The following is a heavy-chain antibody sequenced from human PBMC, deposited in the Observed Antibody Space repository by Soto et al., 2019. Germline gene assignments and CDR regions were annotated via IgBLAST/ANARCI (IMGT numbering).Heavy chain of an antibody. CDR3: AASCVGCGGFNHYGMDV. J-gene: IGHJ6*02. D-gene: IGHD2-21*01. CDR2: IYYSGST. V-gene: IGHV4-31*03. CDR1: GGSISSGGYY. Sequence: PSETLSLTCTVSGGSISSGGYYWSWIRQHPGKGLEWIGYIYYSGSTYYNPSLKSRVTISVDTSKNQFSLKLSSVTAADTAVYYCAASCVGCGGFNHYGMDVWGQGTTVTVSS.